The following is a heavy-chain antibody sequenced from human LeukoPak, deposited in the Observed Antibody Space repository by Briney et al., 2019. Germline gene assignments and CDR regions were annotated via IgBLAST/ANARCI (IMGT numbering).Heavy chain of an antibody. CDR2: IGTAGDP. Sequence: PGGSLRLSCAASGFTFSSYDMHWVRQATGKGLEWVSAIGTAGDPYYPGSVKGRFTISRDNAKNSLYLQMNSLRAEDTAVYYCARDSTWELRAAFDYWGQGTLVTVSS. CDR3: ARDSTWELRAAFDY. V-gene: IGHV3-13*05. J-gene: IGHJ4*02. CDR1: GFTFSSYD. D-gene: IGHD1-26*01.